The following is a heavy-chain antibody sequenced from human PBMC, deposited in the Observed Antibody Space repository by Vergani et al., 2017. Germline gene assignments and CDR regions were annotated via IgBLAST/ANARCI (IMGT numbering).Heavy chain of an antibody. J-gene: IGHJ5*02. CDR2: IYYSGST. CDR3: ARVDYDFWMGGFDP. CDR1: GGSISSGGYY. V-gene: IGHV4-31*03. Sequence: QVQLQESGPGLVKPSQTLTLTCTVSGGSISSGGYYWSWIRQHPGKGLEWIGYIYYSGSTYYNPSLKSRVTISVDTSKNQFSLKLSSVTAADTAVYYCARVDYDFWMGGFDPWGQGTLVTVSS. D-gene: IGHD3-3*01.